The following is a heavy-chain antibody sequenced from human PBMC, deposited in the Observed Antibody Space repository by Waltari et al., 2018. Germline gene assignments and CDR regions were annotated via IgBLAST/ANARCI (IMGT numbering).Heavy chain of an antibody. D-gene: IGHD3-10*01. V-gene: IGHV1-3*01. CDR3: ATAPRHYGSGSYPPSY. Sequence: QVHLVQSGAEVKKPGASVKVSCKASVYTFTSYAMHWVRQAPGQRLEWVGWINAGNGNTKNSQKFQGRVTITRDTSASTAYMELSSLRSEDTAVYYCATAPRHYGSGSYPPSYWGQGTLVTVSS. CDR2: INAGNGNT. J-gene: IGHJ4*02. CDR1: VYTFTSYA.